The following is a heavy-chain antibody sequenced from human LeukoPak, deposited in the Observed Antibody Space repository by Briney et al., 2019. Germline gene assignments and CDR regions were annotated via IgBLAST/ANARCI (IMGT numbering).Heavy chain of an antibody. CDR3: ARDRTYCGGDCYEPSYYYYGMDV. Sequence: GASVKVSCKASAGTFSSYAISWVRQAPGQGLEWMGGIIPIFGTANYAQKFQGRVTITADESTSTAYMELSSLRSEDTAVYYCARDRTYCGGDCYEPSYYYYGMDVWGKGTTVTVSS. CDR1: AGTFSSYA. J-gene: IGHJ6*04. V-gene: IGHV1-69*13. D-gene: IGHD2-21*02. CDR2: IIPIFGTA.